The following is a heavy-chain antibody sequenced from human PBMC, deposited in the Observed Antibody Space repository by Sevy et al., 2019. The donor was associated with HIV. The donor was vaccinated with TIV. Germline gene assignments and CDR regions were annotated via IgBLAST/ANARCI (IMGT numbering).Heavy chain of an antibody. CDR3: ARTIFGVVRGYYYYYGMDV. CDR2: ISSSSSYI. V-gene: IGHV3-21*01. D-gene: IGHD3-3*01. CDR1: GFTFSSYS. Sequence: GGSLKLSCAASGFTFSSYSMNWVRQAPGKGLEWVSSISSSSSYIYYADSVKGRFTISRDNAKNSLYLQMNSLRAEDTAVYYCARTIFGVVRGYYYYYGMDVWGQGTTVTVSS. J-gene: IGHJ6*02.